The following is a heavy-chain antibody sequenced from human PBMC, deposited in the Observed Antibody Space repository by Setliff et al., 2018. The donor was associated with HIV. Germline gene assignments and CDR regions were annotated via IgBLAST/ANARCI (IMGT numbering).Heavy chain of an antibody. J-gene: IGHJ3*02. CDR3: ASPNSPYGASYAFDI. CDR2: IKQDGSEK. CDR1: GFTFSSYW. D-gene: IGHD4-17*01. Sequence: GGSLRLSCAASGFTFSSYWMSWVRQAPGKGLEWVANIKQDGSEKYYVDSVKGRFTISRDNAKNSLYLQMNSLRAEDTAVYYCASPNSPYGASYAFDIWGQGTLVTVSS. V-gene: IGHV3-7*03.